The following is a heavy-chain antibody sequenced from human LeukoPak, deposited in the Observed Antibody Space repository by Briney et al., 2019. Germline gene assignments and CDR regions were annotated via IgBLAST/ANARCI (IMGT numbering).Heavy chain of an antibody. CDR2: VNPNSGNT. J-gene: IGHJ4*02. CDR3: STAMGNFDF. Sequence: ASVKVSCKGSGSTFTSYDINWVRPATGQGLEWMGWVNPNSGNTGYAQRFQGRVTMTRNTSISTAYMELSSLRSEETAVYYCSTAMGNFDFWGQGTLVTVSS. V-gene: IGHV1-8*01. D-gene: IGHD3-10*01. CDR1: GSTFTSYD.